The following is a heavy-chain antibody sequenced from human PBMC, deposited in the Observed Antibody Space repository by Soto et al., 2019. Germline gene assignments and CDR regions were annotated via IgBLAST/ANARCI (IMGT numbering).Heavy chain of an antibody. CDR2: IIPILGIA. V-gene: IGHV1-69*02. D-gene: IGHD3-10*01. J-gene: IGHJ4*02. CDR3: ARAPSRINPPDY. CDR1: GGTFSSYT. Sequence: QVQLVQSGAEVKKPGSSVKVSCKASGGTFSSYTISWVRQAPGQGLEWMGRIIPILGIANYAQKFQGRVTITADKSTSTAYMERSSLRSEDTAVYYCARAPSRINPPDYWGQGTLVTVSS.